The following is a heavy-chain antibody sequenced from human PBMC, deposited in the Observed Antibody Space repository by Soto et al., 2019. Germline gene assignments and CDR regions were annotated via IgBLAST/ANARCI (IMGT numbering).Heavy chain of an antibody. J-gene: IGHJ4*02. V-gene: IGHV3-30*18. CDR1: GFTFSSYG. Sequence: QVQLVESGGGVVQPGRSLRLSCAASGFTFSSYGMHWVRQAPGKGLEWVAVISYDGSNKYYADSVKGRFTISRDNSKNTLYLQMNSLRAEDTALYYCAKDRSWVAAAGPAPDYWGQGTLVTVYS. CDR2: ISYDGSNK. D-gene: IGHD6-13*01. CDR3: AKDRSWVAAAGPAPDY.